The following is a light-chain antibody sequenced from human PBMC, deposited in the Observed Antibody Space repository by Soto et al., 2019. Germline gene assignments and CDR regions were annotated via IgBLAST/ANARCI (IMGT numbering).Light chain of an antibody. CDR3: ETWDRNTWV. CDR2: LEGSGGY. V-gene: IGLV4-60*03. J-gene: IGLJ3*02. CDR1: SGHSSYI. Sequence: QLVLTQSSSASASLGSSVKLTCTLSSGHSSYIIAWHQQQPGKAPRYLMKLEGSGGYNKGSGVPDRLSGSSSGADRYLTISHLQSEDEADYYCETWDRNTWVFGGGTKLTVL.